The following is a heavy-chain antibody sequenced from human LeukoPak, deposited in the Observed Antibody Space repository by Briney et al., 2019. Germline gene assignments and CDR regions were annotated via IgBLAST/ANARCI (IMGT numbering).Heavy chain of an antibody. D-gene: IGHD3-22*01. J-gene: IGHJ4*02. CDR2: ISSSSYI. V-gene: IGHV3-21*01. CDR3: VRDMGYYDKV. CDR1: GFTFSSYS. Sequence: GGSLRLSCAASGFTFSSYSMNWVRQAPGKGLEWVSSISSSSYIYYADSVKGRLTISRDNAKNTLYLQMNSLGAEDTAVYYCVRDMGYYDKVWGQGTLVTVSS.